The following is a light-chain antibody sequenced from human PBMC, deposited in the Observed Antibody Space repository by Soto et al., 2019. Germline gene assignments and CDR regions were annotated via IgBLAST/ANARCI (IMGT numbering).Light chain of an antibody. V-gene: IGKV1-39*01. Sequence: DIQMTQSPSSLSASVGDRVTITCRASQSISSYLNWYQQKPGKAPKLLIHTASSMQTGVPSRFSGSGSGTEFTLTISSLQPEDFATYYCQQRHSYPSTFGQGTRLE. CDR1: QSISSY. CDR3: QQRHSYPST. J-gene: IGKJ5*01. CDR2: TAS.